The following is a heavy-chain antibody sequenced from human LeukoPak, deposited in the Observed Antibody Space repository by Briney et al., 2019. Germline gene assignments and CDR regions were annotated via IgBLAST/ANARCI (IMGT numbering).Heavy chain of an antibody. CDR1: GGSISSYY. D-gene: IGHD3-22*01. CDR3: ARAPLFDYYDSSGYFDY. CDR2: IYYSGST. J-gene: IGHJ4*02. V-gene: IGHV4-59*01. Sequence: PSETLSLTCTVSGGSISSYYWSWIRQPPGKGLEWMGYIYYSGSTNYNPSLKSRVTISVDTSKNQFSLKLSSVTAADTAVYYCARAPLFDYYDSSGYFDYWGQGTLVTVSS.